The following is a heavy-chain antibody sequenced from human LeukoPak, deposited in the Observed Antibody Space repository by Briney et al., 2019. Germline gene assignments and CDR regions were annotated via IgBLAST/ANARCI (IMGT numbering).Heavy chain of an antibody. CDR1: GYTFTSYG. J-gene: IGHJ4*02. D-gene: IGHD2-21*02. V-gene: IGHV1-18*01. Sequence: GALVKVSCKASGYTFTSYGISWVRQAPGQGLEWMGWISAYNGNTNYAQKLQGRVTMTTDTSTSTAYMELRSLRSDDTAVYYCARGRYCGGDCYSDFDYWGQGTLVTVSS. CDR3: ARGRYCGGDCYSDFDY. CDR2: ISAYNGNT.